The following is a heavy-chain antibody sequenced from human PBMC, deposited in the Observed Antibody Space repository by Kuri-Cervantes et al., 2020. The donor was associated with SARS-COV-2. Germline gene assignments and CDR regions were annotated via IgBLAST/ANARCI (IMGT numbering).Heavy chain of an antibody. Sequence: GESLKISCAASGFTFSSYGMHWVRQAPGKGLEWVAVISYDGSNKYYADSVKGRFTISRDNSKNTLYLQMNSLRAEDTAVYYCAKGYCSGGSCYSMNYYYYGMDVWGQGTTVTVSS. D-gene: IGHD2-15*01. CDR3: AKGYCSGGSCYSMNYYYYGMDV. CDR2: ISYDGSNK. V-gene: IGHV3-30*18. J-gene: IGHJ6*02. CDR1: GFTFSSYG.